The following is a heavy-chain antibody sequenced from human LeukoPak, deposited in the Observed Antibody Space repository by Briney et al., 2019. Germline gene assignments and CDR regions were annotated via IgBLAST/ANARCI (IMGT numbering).Heavy chain of an antibody. CDR1: GFTFSSYA. J-gene: IGHJ4*02. V-gene: IGHV3-30-3*02. D-gene: IGHD4-23*01. Sequence: PGRSLRLSCTASGFTFSSYAMHWVCQAPRKGLEWVAGILYDGINEFYADSVKGRFAISRDNSKSTLYLQMNSLRVEDTAVYYCAKSGGRNSPFDYWGQGSLVTVSS. CDR2: ILYDGINE. CDR3: AKSGGRNSPFDY.